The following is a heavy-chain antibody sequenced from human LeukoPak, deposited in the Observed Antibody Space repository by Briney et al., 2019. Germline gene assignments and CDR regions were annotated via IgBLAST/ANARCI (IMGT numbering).Heavy chain of an antibody. CDR2: MNPNSGNT. CDR3: ARVAYSSSWYIDY. D-gene: IGHD6-13*01. Sequence: VTVHAVSLKGWMNPNSGNTGHAQKFQGRVTMTRNTSISTAYMELSSLRSEDTAVYYCARVAYSSSWYIDYWGQGTLVTVSS. V-gene: IGHV1-8*01. J-gene: IGHJ4*02.